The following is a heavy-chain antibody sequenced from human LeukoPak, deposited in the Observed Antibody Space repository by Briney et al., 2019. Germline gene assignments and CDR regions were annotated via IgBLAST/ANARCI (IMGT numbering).Heavy chain of an antibody. Sequence: PGGSLRLSCAASGFTFSSYWMHWVRQAPGKGLVWASRINSDGSSTSYADSVKGRFTISRDNAKNTLYLQMNSLRVEDTAIYYCGRDFPDYWGQGTLVTVSS. CDR1: GFTFSSYW. V-gene: IGHV3-74*01. CDR2: INSDGSST. J-gene: IGHJ4*02. CDR3: GRDFPDY.